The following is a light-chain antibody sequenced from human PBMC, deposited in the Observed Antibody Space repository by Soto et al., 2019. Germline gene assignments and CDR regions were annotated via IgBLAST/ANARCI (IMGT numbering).Light chain of an antibody. CDR1: QSVLSSYNNQNL. V-gene: IGKV4-1*01. Sequence: DVVLTQSPDSLALSLGERTTINCKSSQSVLSSYNNQNLIAWYQQKPGQPPKLLIYWASTRESGVPDRFSGSGSGTDFTLTISDMQAEDVAFYYCHQYLSAPYTFGQGTKLEIK. CDR2: WAS. J-gene: IGKJ2*01. CDR3: HQYLSAPYT.